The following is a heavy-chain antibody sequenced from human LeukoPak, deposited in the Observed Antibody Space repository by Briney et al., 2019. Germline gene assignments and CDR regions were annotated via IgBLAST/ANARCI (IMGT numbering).Heavy chain of an antibody. J-gene: IGHJ4*02. V-gene: IGHV4-59*01. CDR3: ARFLNYYDSSGYHSD. CDR1: GGSISSYY. D-gene: IGHD3-22*01. CDR2: IYYSGST. Sequence: PSETLSLTCTVSGGSISSYYWSWIRQPPGKGLEWIGYIYYSGSTNYNPSLKSRVTISVDTSKNQFSLKLSSVTAADTAVCYCARFLNYYDSSGYHSDWGQGTLVTVSS.